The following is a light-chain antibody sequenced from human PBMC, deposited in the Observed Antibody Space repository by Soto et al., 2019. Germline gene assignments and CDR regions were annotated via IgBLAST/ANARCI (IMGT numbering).Light chain of an antibody. CDR2: RAS. Sequence: DIQMTQSPSTLSASVGDRVTIDCRASHKIDNLLAWYQQKPGEAPKLLIFRASNLYSGVPPRFSGSGSGTQFTLTINGLQPDDFATYYCQQYNNYEWTFGQATKVEVK. CDR1: HKIDNL. CDR3: QQYNNYEWT. J-gene: IGKJ1*01. V-gene: IGKV1-5*03.